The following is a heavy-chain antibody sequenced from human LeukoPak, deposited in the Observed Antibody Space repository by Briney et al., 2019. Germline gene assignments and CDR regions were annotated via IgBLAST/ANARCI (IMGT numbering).Heavy chain of an antibody. CDR1: GFTFSSYS. CDR2: ISSSSSYI. D-gene: IGHD6-13*01. J-gene: IGHJ4*02. CDR3: AGDAAADFDY. Sequence: PGGSLRLSCAASGFTFSSYSMNWVRQAPGKGLEWVSSISSSSSYIYYADSVKGRFTPSRDNAKNSLYLQMNSLRAEDTAVYYCAGDAAADFDYWGQGTLVTVSS. V-gene: IGHV3-21*01.